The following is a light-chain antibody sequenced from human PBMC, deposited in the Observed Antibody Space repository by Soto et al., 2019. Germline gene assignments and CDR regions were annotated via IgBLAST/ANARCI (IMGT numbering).Light chain of an antibody. CDR2: DVS. CDR3: SSYTTTSPHVA. Sequence: QSALTQPASVSGSPGRSITISCTGTSSDVGGYNYISWFQQHPGKSLKVMIYDVSERPSGVSNRFYGSKSGNTASPTSSWLQAEEEADYYCSSYTTTSPHVAFGGGTKVTVL. CDR1: SSDVGGYNY. J-gene: IGLJ2*01. V-gene: IGLV2-14*01.